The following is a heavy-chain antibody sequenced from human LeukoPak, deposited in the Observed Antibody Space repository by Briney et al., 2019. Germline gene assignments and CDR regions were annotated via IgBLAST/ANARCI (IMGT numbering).Heavy chain of an antibody. CDR3: ARGRFFYYDILTGPPAAPDY. CDR1: GGSISSGGYY. Sequence: PSETLSLTCTVSGGSISSGGYYWSWIRQPPGKGLEWIGEINHSGSTNYNPSLKSRVTISVDTSKNQFSLKLSSVTAADTAVYYCARGRFFYYDILTGPPAAPDYWGQGTLVTVSS. CDR2: INHSGST. J-gene: IGHJ4*02. V-gene: IGHV4-39*07. D-gene: IGHD3-9*01.